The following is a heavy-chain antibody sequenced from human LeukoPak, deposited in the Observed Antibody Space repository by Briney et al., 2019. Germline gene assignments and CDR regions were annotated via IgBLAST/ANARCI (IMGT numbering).Heavy chain of an antibody. CDR1: GFTFTIYW. J-gene: IGHJ4*02. Sequence: GGSLRLSCAASGFTFTIYWMXXXXQAPGKGLEWVANIKGXGSETYYVDSVKGRXXXSRDNAKNSLYLQMNSLRPEDTAVYYCVRDEKWGQGTLVTVS. CDR2: IKGXGSET. V-gene: IGHV3-7*04. CDR3: VRDEK.